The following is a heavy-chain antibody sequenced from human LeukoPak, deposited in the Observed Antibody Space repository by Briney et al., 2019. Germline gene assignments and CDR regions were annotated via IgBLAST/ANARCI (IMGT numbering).Heavy chain of an antibody. CDR1: GFTFSKEV. D-gene: IGHD3-16*02. Sequence: GGSLRLSCAASGFTFSKEVMHWVRQAPGKGLEYVSTITDNGDRTYHADSVKGRFTISRDNSKDTLYLQMGSLRAEDTAVYYCVRDYRATYSFDYWGQGTLVTVSP. V-gene: IGHV3-64*02. CDR3: VRDYRATYSFDY. CDR2: ITDNGDRT. J-gene: IGHJ4*02.